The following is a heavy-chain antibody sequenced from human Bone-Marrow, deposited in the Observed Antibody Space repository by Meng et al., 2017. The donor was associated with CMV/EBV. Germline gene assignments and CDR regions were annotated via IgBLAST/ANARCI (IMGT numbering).Heavy chain of an antibody. CDR2: IKQDGSEK. CDR1: GFTFSSYW. Sequence: GGSLRLSCAASGFTFSSYWMNWVRQAPGKGLEWVANIKQDGSEKYYVDSVKGRFTISRDNAKNSLYLQMNSLRAEDTAVYYCARESLYDFWSGPKVAVWGQGHTVTGSS. CDR3: ARESLYDFWSGPKVAV. V-gene: IGHV3-7*01. J-gene: IGHJ6*02. D-gene: IGHD3-3*01.